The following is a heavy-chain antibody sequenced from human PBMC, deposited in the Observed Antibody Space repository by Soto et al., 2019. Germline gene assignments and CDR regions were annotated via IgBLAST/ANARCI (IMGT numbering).Heavy chain of an antibody. J-gene: IGHJ6*02. D-gene: IGHD2-15*01. CDR2: IWYDGSNK. V-gene: IGHV3-33*08. CDR1: GFTFNTYG. Sequence: QVQLVESGGGVVQPGGSLRLSCTTSGFTFNTYGMHWVRQAPGKRLEWVAIIWYDGSNKYYADSVKGRFTISRDNSKNTLYLQMNSLRAEDTALYYCARSDCIGAYCYSWPFNYGVDVWGQGTTVTVSS. CDR3: ARSDCIGAYCYSWPFNYGVDV.